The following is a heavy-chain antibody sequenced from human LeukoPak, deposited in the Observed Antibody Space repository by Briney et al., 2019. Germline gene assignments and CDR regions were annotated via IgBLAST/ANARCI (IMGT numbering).Heavy chain of an antibody. V-gene: IGHV3-15*07. CDR2: TKSKTDGGTT. J-gene: IGHJ1*01. CDR1: GFTFSNAW. D-gene: IGHD1-26*01. Sequence: GGSLRLSCAASGFTFSNAWMNWVRQAPGKGLEWVGRTKSKTDGGTTDYAAPVKGRFTISRDDSKNTLYLQMNSLKPEDTAVYYCTTVGYSGSYYAEYFQHWGQGTLVTVSS. CDR3: TTVGYSGSYYAEYFQH.